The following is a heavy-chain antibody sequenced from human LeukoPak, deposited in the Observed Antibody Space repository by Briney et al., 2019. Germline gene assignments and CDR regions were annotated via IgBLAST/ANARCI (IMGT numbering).Heavy chain of an antibody. CDR3: ARDRLWFGGFDY. V-gene: IGHV3-30*04. D-gene: IGHD3-10*01. J-gene: IGHJ4*02. Sequence: PAGSLRLTCAASGFTFSSYAMHWVRQAPGKGLEWVAVISYDGSNKYYADSVKGRFTISRDNSKNTLYLQMNSLRAEDTAVYYCARDRLWFGGFDYWGQGTLVTVSS. CDR1: GFTFSSYA. CDR2: ISYDGSNK.